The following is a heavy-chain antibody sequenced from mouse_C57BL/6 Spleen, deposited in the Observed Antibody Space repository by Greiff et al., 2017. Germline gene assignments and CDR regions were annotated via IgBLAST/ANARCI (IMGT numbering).Heavy chain of an antibody. V-gene: IGHV1-50*01. D-gene: IGHD4-1*01. Sequence: VQLQQPGAELVKPGASVKLSCKASGYTFTSYWMQWVKQRPGQGLEWIGEIDPSDSYTNYNQKFKGKATLTVDTSSRTAYMQLSSLTSEDSAVYYCARWDDYYAMDYWGQGTSVTVSS. J-gene: IGHJ4*01. CDR2: IDPSDSYT. CDR1: GYTFTSYW. CDR3: ARWDDYYAMDY.